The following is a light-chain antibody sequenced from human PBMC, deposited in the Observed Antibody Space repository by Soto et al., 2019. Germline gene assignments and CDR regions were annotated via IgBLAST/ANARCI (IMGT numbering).Light chain of an antibody. Sequence: EIVISQSPSTLSVSPGERATLSCRASQSVSSNLAWYQQKPVQAPSLLIYGASTRATGIPARFSGSGSGTEFTLTISSLQSEDFAVYYCQQDNKWPRTFGQGAKV. CDR1: QSVSSN. V-gene: IGKV3-15*01. CDR2: GAS. J-gene: IGKJ1*01. CDR3: QQDNKWPRT.